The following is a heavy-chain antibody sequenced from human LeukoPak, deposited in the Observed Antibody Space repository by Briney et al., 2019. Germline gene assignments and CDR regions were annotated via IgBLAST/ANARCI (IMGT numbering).Heavy chain of an antibody. CDR2: IYSSGST. J-gene: IGHJ4*02. CDR3: TRTFLSGDGYKAGYSDY. D-gene: IGHD5-24*01. V-gene: IGHV3-53*01. CDR1: GFTVCSNY. Sequence: GGSLRLSCAASGFTVCSNYMSWVRQAPGKGPEWVSLIYSSGSTYYTDSVKGRFTISRDNSQNTLYLQMNSLSAEDTAVYYCTRTFLSGDGYKAGYSDYWGQGTLVTVSS.